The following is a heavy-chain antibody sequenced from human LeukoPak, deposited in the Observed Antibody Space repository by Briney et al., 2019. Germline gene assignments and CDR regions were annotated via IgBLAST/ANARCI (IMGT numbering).Heavy chain of an antibody. J-gene: IGHJ5*02. CDR3: VGWGSDES. CDR1: GFTFSDYS. CDR2: IISSSSTV. D-gene: IGHD3-10*01. Sequence: PGGSLRLSCAGGFTFSDYSMNWIRQAPGKGLEWVSYIISSSSTVYYTDSVKGRFTISRNNAKRSLYLQMNSLRAEYTAVYYCVGWGSDESWGQGTLVTVSS. V-gene: IGHV3-48*01.